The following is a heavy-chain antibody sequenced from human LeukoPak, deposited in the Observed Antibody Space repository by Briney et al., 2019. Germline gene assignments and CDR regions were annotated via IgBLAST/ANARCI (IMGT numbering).Heavy chain of an antibody. CDR1: GVTFTSYA. CDR3: ALIPLYCSSTSCYDRNYYYYYYYMDV. D-gene: IGHD2-2*01. CDR2: IIPIFGTA. V-gene: IGHV1-69*05. J-gene: IGHJ6*03. Sequence: SVKVSSKASGVTFTSYAISWVRQAPGQGLGWMGGIIPIFGTATYATTFPGRVTITTHESTRTAYLALRSPRTAHPAPYYCALIPLYCSSTSCYDRNYYYYYYYMDVWGKGTTVTVS.